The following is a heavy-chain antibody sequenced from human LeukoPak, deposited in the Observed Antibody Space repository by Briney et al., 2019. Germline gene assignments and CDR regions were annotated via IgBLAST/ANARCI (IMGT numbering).Heavy chain of an antibody. D-gene: IGHD3-16*01. CDR2: IFSAGNT. V-gene: IGHV3-53*01. CDR1: GFTVSSNY. J-gene: IGHJ4*02. Sequence: AGGSLRLSCAASGFTVSSNYMSWVRQAPGKGLEWVSVIFSAGNTYYADSVKGRFTISRDNSKNTLYLQMNSLRAEDTAVYYCARSAERGGERYYFDYWGQGTLVTVSS. CDR3: ARSAERGGERYYFDY.